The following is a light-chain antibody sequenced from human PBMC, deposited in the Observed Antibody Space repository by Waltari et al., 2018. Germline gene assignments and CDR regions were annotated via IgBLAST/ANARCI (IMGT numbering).Light chain of an antibody. CDR3: QQDYTTPFT. CDR2: AAS. CDR1: QGINKE. Sequence: DIQMTQSPSSLSASVGDRVTVTCRATQGINKELNWYQQKPGKAPTLLIYAASSLQTGVSSRFSGSGSRTDFTFTISSLQPEDVATYYCQQDYTTPFTFGPGTKLDIK. V-gene: IGKV1-27*01. J-gene: IGKJ3*01.